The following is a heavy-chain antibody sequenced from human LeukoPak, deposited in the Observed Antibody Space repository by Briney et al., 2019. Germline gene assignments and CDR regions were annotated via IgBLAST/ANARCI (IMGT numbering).Heavy chain of an antibody. Sequence: PSETLSLTCTVSRGSISGYSWSWIRQSPGGGLEWIGYIYYSGDTAYNPSLRSRVTTSVDTSKNQFSLKLSSVTAADTAVYYCARGGYYGSGNDFRFDPWGQGTLVTVSS. J-gene: IGHJ5*02. CDR1: RGSISGYS. V-gene: IGHV4-59*01. D-gene: IGHD3-10*01. CDR2: IYYSGDT. CDR3: ARGGYYGSGNDFRFDP.